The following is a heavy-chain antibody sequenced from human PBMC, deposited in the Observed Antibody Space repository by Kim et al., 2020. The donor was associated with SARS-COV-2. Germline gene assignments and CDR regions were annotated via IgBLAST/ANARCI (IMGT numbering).Heavy chain of an antibody. CDR3: ARFHTQLADVGSFDY. V-gene: IGHV4-39*01. CDR1: GGSISSSSYY. D-gene: IGHD6-13*01. CDR2: IYYSGST. Sequence: SETLSLTCTVSGGSISSSSYYWGWIRQPPGKGLEWIGSIYYSGSTYYNPSLKSRVTISVDTSKNQFSLKLSSVTAADTAVYYCARFHTQLADVGSFDYWGQGTLVTVSS. J-gene: IGHJ4*02.